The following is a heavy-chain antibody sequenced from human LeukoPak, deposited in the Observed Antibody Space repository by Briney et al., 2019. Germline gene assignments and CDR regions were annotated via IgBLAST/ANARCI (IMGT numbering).Heavy chain of an antibody. CDR3: ARGGSNGYNWFDP. CDR2: ISDTGNTK. V-gene: IGHV3-11*01. D-gene: IGHD3-22*01. Sequence: GGSLRLSCAASGFTFSDYYMSRIRQAPGKGLEWVSYISDTGNTKYYADSVKGRFTISRDNTKSSLSLQMNSLTAEDTAFYYCARGGSNGYNWFDPWGQGTLVTVSS. J-gene: IGHJ5*02. CDR1: GFTFSDYY.